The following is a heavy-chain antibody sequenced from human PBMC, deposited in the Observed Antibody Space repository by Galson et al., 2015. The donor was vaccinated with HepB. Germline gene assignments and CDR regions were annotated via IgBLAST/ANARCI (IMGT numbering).Heavy chain of an antibody. D-gene: IGHD5-18*01. J-gene: IGHJ2*01. Sequence: SVKVSCKASGGAFSSNALSWVRQAPGQGLEWMGGIIPIFGVPKYAHNFQGRVTITADESTSTAYVEVSSLTSEDTAVYYCARAYQRKALMVTHLMFDLWGRGTLVTVSS. CDR1: GGAFSSNA. V-gene: IGHV1-69*13. CDR3: ARAYQRKALMVTHLMFDL. CDR2: IIPIFGVP.